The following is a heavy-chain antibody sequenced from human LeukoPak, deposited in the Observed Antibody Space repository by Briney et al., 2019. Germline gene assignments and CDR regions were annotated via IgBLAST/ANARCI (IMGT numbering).Heavy chain of an antibody. Sequence: GESLQISCQGSGYSFTNNWIGWVRQMPGKGLEWMGIIYPGDSDTRYSPSFQGQVTISADKSISTAYLQWSSLKASDTATYYCAREARGSGWYLYFQHWGQGTLVTVSS. J-gene: IGHJ1*01. D-gene: IGHD6-19*01. V-gene: IGHV5-51*01. CDR1: GYSFTNNW. CDR3: AREARGSGWYLYFQH. CDR2: IYPGDSDT.